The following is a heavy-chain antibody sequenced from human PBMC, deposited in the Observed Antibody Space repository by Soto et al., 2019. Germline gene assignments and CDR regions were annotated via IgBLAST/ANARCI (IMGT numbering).Heavy chain of an antibody. V-gene: IGHV1-69*13. Sequence: GASVKVSCKASGGTFSSYAISWVRQAPGQGLEWMGGIIPIFGTANYAQKFQGRVTITADESTSTAYMELSSLRSEDTAVYYCAREVGSGSHRYYFDYWGQGSLVTVSS. J-gene: IGHJ4*02. CDR1: GGTFSSYA. CDR3: AREVGSGSHRYYFDY. D-gene: IGHD1-26*01. CDR2: IIPIFGTA.